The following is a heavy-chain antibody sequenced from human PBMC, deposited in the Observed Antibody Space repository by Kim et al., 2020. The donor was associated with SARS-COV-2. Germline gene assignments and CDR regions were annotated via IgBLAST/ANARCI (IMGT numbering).Heavy chain of an antibody. Sequence: SETLSLTCAVYGGSFSGYYWSWIRQPPGKGLEWIGELNHSGSTNYNPSLKSRVTVSIDTSKSQCSLNLSSVTAADTAIYYCARGGGRWLQLLRHYFDYWGQGSLVTVSS. D-gene: IGHD5-12*01. J-gene: IGHJ4*02. CDR2: LNHSGST. CDR3: ARGGGRWLQLLRHYFDY. V-gene: IGHV4-34*01. CDR1: GGSFSGYY.